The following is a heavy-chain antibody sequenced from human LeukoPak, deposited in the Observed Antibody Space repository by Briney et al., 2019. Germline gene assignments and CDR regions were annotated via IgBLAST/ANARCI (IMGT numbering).Heavy chain of an antibody. CDR1: GFTFDDYA. V-gene: IGHV3-9*01. J-gene: IGHJ2*01. CDR3: AKVRSGYYAYFDL. CDR2: ISWNSGSI. Sequence: GGSLRLSCAASGFTFDDYAMHWVRQAPGKGLEWVSGISWNSGSIGYADSVKGRFTISRDNAKNSLYLQMNSLRAEDTALYYCAKVRSGYYAYFDLWGRGTLVTVSS. D-gene: IGHD3-3*01.